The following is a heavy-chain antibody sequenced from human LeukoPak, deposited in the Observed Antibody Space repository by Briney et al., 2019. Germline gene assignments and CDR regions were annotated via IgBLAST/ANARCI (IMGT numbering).Heavy chain of an antibody. D-gene: IGHD1-1*01. Sequence: SETLSLTCTVSGYSISSTYYGAWIRQPPGKGLEWIATISHSGSTYYTPSLESRLTISLDTSRNHFSLGLSSVTAADTAVYYCARVNAPVATFDYWGLGTLVAVSS. CDR3: ARVNAPVATFDY. CDR2: ISHSGST. J-gene: IGHJ4*02. CDR1: GYSISSTYY. V-gene: IGHV4-38-2*02.